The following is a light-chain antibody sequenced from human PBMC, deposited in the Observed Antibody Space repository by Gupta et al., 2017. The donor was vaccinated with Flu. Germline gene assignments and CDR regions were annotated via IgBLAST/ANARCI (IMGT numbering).Light chain of an antibody. CDR1: QSITSNY. V-gene: IGKV3-20*01. Sequence: GTLSLSPGETATLSCRASQSITSNYLVWYQQKPGQAPGLLIYGASGRATGIPDRFSASASGTEFILTISRLQPEDFAVYHCQQYAKSPYTFGQGTNLEIK. CDR2: GAS. J-gene: IGKJ2*01. CDR3: QQYAKSPYT.